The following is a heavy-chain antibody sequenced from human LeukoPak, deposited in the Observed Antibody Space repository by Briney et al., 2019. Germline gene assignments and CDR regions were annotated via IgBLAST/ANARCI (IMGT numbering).Heavy chain of an antibody. CDR1: GGSISGYY. J-gene: IGHJ5*02. V-gene: IGHV4-59*12. D-gene: IGHD2-21*02. Sequence: SETLSLTCTVSGGSISGYYWSWIRQPPGKGLEWIGSIYYSGSTYYNPSLKSRVTISVGTSKNQFSLKLSSVTAADTAVYYCARAILLAYCGGDCYSNWFDPWGQGTLVTVSS. CDR3: ARAILLAYCGGDCYSNWFDP. CDR2: IYYSGST.